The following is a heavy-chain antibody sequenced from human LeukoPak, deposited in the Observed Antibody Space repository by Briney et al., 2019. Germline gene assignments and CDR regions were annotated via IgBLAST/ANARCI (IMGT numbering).Heavy chain of an antibody. CDR1: GGSININTYY. D-gene: IGHD5-24*01. J-gene: IGHJ2*01. CDR3: ARASHGLYFDL. CDR2: IYYSGST. V-gene: IGHV4-39*07. Sequence: PSETLSLTCTVSGGSININTYYWGWIRQPPGKGLEWIGSIYYSGSTYYNPSLKSRVTVSVDTSKNQFSLKLSSVTAADTAVYYCARASHGLYFDLWGRGTLVTVSS.